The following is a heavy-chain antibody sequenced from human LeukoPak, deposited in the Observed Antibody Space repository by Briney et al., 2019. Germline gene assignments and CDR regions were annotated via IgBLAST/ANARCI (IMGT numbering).Heavy chain of an antibody. D-gene: IGHD6-6*01. CDR1: GFTFSSYG. V-gene: IGHV3-33*06. CDR2: IWYDGSDR. CDR3: AKVAARAQYFDY. Sequence: GGSLRLSCAASGFTFSSYGMHWVRQAPGKGLEWVAVIWYDGSDRYYADSVKGRFTISRDNSKNTLYLQMNSLRAEDTAVYYCAKVAARAQYFDYWGQGTLVTVSS. J-gene: IGHJ4*02.